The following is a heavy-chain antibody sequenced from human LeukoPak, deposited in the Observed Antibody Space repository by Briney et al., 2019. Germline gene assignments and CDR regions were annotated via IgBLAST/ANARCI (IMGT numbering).Heavy chain of an antibody. D-gene: IGHD2-15*01. CDR2: INQVGTET. Sequence: GGSLRLSCAVSGFTFTNYYMSWVRQAPGKGLEWVANINQVGTETFYVDSVKGRFTISRDNAKNSLYLQMSSLRAEDRAVYYCAQLLLRGPTAWGQGTLVTVSS. J-gene: IGHJ4*02. V-gene: IGHV3-7*01. CDR1: GFTFTNYY. CDR3: AQLLLRGPTA.